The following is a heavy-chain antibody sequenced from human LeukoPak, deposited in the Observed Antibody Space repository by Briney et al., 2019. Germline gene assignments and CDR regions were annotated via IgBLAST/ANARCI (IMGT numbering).Heavy chain of an antibody. CDR3: AKDVLRFLEWSGGSFDP. D-gene: IGHD3-3*01. CDR1: GFTFSSYG. CDR2: ISFDGSNK. J-gene: IGHJ5*02. V-gene: IGHV3-30*18. Sequence: PGGSLRLSCAASGFTFSSYGMLWVRQAPGKGLAGVAVISFDGSNKYYADSVKGRFTISRDNSKNTLYLQMNSLRAEDTAVYYCAKDVLRFLEWSGGSFDPWGQGTLVTVSS.